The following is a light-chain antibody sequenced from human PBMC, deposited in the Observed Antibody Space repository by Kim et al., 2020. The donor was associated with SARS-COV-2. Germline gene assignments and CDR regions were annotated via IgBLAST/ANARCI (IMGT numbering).Light chain of an antibody. CDR2: EAS. Sequence: DIQMTQSPSTLSASVGDRVTITCRASQSISNWLAWYQQKPGKAPKLLIYEASNLESGVPSRFSGSGSGTEFTLTISSLQPDDFAIYYRQQYNSIPLTFGGGTTVDIK. J-gene: IGKJ4*01. CDR1: QSISNW. V-gene: IGKV1-5*01. CDR3: QQYNSIPLT.